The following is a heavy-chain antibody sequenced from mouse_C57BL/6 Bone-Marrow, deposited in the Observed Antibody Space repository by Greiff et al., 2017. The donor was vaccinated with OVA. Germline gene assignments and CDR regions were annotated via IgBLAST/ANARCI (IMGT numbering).Heavy chain of an antibody. D-gene: IGHD1-1*02. J-gene: IGHJ1*03. CDR3: ARGGFPWYFDV. V-gene: IGHV14-2*01. CDR1: GFNIKDYY. CDR2: IDPEDGET. Sequence: VQLKQSGAELVKPGASVKLSCTASGFNIKDYYMHWVKQRTEQGLEWIGRIDPEDGETKSAPQFQGKATITADTSSNTAYLQLSSLTSEDTAVYYCARGGFPWYFDVWGTGTTVTVSS.